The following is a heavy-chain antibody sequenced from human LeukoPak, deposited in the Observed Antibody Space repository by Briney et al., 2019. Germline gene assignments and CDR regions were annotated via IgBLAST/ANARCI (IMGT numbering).Heavy chain of an antibody. CDR2: IYYSGST. CDR3: ARSDYDTSKFDL. CDR1: GDSISSYY. Sequence: SETLSLTCTVSGDSISSYYWSWIRQPPGKGLEWIGYIYYSGSTSYNPSLKSRVTISVDTSKNQFSLKLSSVTAADTAVYYCARSDYDTSKFDLWGRGTLVTVSS. J-gene: IGHJ2*01. D-gene: IGHD3-22*01. V-gene: IGHV4-59*01.